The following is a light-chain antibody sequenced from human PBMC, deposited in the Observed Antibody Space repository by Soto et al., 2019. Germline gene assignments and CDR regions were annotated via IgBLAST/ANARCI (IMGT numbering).Light chain of an antibody. CDR3: QQYYSYPQT. CDR1: QGISSY. V-gene: IGKV1-8*01. J-gene: IGKJ1*01. Sequence: AIRMTQSPSSLSASTGDRVTITCRASQGISSYLAWYQQKPGKAPKLLIYAASTWQSGGPSWFSGSGSGTDFNLTISCLQCEDFANYYYQQYYSYPQTFGQGTKVEIK. CDR2: AAS.